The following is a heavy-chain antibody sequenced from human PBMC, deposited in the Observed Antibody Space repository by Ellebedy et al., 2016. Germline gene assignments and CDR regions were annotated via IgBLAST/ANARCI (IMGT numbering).Heavy chain of an antibody. CDR2: IYHSGST. J-gene: IGHJ6*02. V-gene: IGHV4-4*02. CDR1: GGSISSSNW. CDR3: ARVTIFALVPEGYYYGMDV. Sequence: SETLSLTCAVSGGSISSSNWWSWVRQPPGKGLEWIGEIYHSGSTNYNPSLKSRVTISVDKSKNQFSLKLSSVTAADTAVYYCARVTIFALVPEGYYYGMDVWGQGTTVTVSS. D-gene: IGHD3-3*01.